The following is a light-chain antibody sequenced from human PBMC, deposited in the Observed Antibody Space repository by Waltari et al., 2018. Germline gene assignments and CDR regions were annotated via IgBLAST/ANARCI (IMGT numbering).Light chain of an antibody. CDR1: QSISSY. CDR2: AAS. J-gene: IGKJ4*01. V-gene: IGKV1-39*01. Sequence: DIQMTQSPSSLSASVGDRVTITCRASQSISSYLNWYQQKPGKAPKLLICAASSLQSGVPSRFSGSGSGTDFTLTISSLQPEDFATYYCQQSYSTPIFGGGTKVEIK. CDR3: QQSYSTPI.